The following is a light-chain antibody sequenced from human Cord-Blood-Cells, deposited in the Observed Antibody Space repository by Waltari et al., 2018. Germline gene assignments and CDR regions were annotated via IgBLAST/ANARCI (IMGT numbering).Light chain of an antibody. CDR3: CSYAGSSTVV. Sequence: QSALTQPASVSGSPGQSITISCTGPSRDVGSYNLVSWYQQHPGKAPKLMIYEGSKRPSGVSNRFSGSKSGNTASLTISGLQAEDEADYYCCSYAGSSTVVFGGGTKLTVL. J-gene: IGLJ2*01. V-gene: IGLV2-23*01. CDR2: EGS. CDR1: SRDVGSYNL.